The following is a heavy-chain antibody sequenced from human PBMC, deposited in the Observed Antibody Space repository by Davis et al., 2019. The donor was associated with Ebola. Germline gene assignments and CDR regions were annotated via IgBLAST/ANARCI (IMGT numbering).Heavy chain of an antibody. Sequence: GESLKLSCAASGFTFSSYSMNWVRQAPGKGLEWVSSISSSSSYIYYADSVKGRFTISRDNAKNSLYLQMSSLRAEDTAVYYCARRGYSHGYEDYWGQGTLVTVSS. D-gene: IGHD5-18*01. V-gene: IGHV3-21*01. CDR1: GFTFSSYS. J-gene: IGHJ4*02. CDR2: ISSSSSYI. CDR3: ARRGYSHGYEDY.